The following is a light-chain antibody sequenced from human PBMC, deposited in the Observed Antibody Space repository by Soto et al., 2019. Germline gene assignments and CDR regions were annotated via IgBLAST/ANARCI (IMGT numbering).Light chain of an antibody. CDR1: QSITDW. Sequence: DIPMTQSPSTLSASVGDRVTITCRASQSITDWLAWYQQKPGKAPKFLIYKASNLESGVPSRFSGSGSGTAFTLTISSVQPDDFATYYCQYYDNYSWTFGQGTKVEIK. CDR2: KAS. J-gene: IGKJ1*01. CDR3: QYYDNYSWT. V-gene: IGKV1-5*03.